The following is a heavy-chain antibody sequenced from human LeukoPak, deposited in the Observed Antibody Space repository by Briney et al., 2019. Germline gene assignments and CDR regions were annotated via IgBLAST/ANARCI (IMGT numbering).Heavy chain of an antibody. CDR3: ARDGPLLYGMDV. Sequence: ASVKVSCTASGYTFTGYYMHWVRQAPGQGLEWMGRINPNGGGTNYAQKFQGRVTMTRDTSISTAYMELSRLRSDDTAVYYCARDGPLLYGMDVWGQGTTVTVSS. J-gene: IGHJ6*02. CDR2: INPNGGGT. V-gene: IGHV1-2*06. D-gene: IGHD3-10*01. CDR1: GYTFTGYY.